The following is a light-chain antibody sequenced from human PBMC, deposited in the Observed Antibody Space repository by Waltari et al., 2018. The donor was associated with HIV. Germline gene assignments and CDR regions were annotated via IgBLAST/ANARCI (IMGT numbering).Light chain of an antibody. CDR3: AAWDDSLGGRGL. CDR2: RNN. CDR1: SSNIGTNY. Sequence: QSVLTQPPSATGTPGQRVTISCSGSSSNIGTNYVHWYQQLPGTTPKLLIYRNNQRPSGVPDRFPASKSGTSASLAIRGLRSEDEGDYYGAAWDDSLGGRGLFGGGTRLTVL. V-gene: IGLV1-47*01. J-gene: IGLJ3*02.